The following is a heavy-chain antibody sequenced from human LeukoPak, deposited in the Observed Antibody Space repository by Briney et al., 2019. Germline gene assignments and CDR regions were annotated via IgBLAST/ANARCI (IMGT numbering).Heavy chain of an antibody. Sequence: SVKVCCKASGGTFSSYAISWVRQAPGQGLEWMGGIIPIFGTANYAQKFQGRVTITADESTSTAYMELSSLRSEDTAVYYCARGYAVGGLFDPWGQGTLVTVSS. J-gene: IGHJ5*02. CDR2: IIPIFGTA. CDR3: ARGYAVGGLFDP. V-gene: IGHV1-69*13. CDR1: GGTFSSYA. D-gene: IGHD2-8*01.